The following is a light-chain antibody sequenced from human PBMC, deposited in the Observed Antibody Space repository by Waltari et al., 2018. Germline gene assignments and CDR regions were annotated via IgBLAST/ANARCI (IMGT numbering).Light chain of an antibody. J-gene: IGKJ2*03. V-gene: IGKV3-15*01. CDR1: QSVKSS. CDR3: QHYSWPPYS. Sequence: EILLTQSPATLSVSPGETATLSCRASQSVKSSLAWYQQKPGQAPRLLIYGGAAKAPGTPARFSGLGSETEFTLTISRLQSEDFAVYYCQHYSWPPYSFGQGTNVEIK. CDR2: GGA.